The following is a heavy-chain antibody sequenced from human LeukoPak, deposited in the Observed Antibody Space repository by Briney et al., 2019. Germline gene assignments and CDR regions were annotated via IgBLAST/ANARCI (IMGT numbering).Heavy chain of an antibody. V-gene: IGHV4-61*02. CDR2: IYTSGST. CDR3: AKDLGYSSGLIDY. Sequence: SETLSLTCTVSGGSISSGSYYWSWIRQPAGKGLEWIVRIYTSGSTNYNPSLKSRVTISVDTAKNPFSLKLSSVTAADTAVYYCAKDLGYSSGLIDYWGQGTLVTVSA. D-gene: IGHD6-19*01. CDR1: GGSISSGSYY. J-gene: IGHJ4*02.